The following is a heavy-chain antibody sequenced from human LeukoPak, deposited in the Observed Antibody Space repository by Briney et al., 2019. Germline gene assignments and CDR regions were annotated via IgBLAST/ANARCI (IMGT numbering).Heavy chain of an antibody. Sequence: MSSETLSLTCSVAGGSMSIYYWSWIRQHPGKGLEWIGYIYYSGSTYYNPSLKSRVTISVDTSKNQFSLKLSSVTAADTAVYYCARGGYYNWYFDLWGRGTLVTVSS. CDR2: IYYSGST. D-gene: IGHD3-3*01. CDR1: GGSMSIYY. J-gene: IGHJ2*01. V-gene: IGHV4-59*06. CDR3: ARGGYYNWYFDL.